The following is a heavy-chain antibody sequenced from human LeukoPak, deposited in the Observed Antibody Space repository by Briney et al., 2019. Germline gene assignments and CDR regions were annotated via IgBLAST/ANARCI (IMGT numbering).Heavy chain of an antibody. D-gene: IGHD6-13*01. Sequence: PGESLKISCKGSGYSFTSYWIGWVRQMPGKCLEWMGIIYPGDSDTRYSPSFQGQVTISADKSISTAYLQWSSLKASDTAMYYCARHLAAARYYYGMDVWGQGTTVTVSS. V-gene: IGHV5-51*01. CDR1: GYSFTSYW. CDR3: ARHLAAARYYYGMDV. CDR2: IYPGDSDT. J-gene: IGHJ6*02.